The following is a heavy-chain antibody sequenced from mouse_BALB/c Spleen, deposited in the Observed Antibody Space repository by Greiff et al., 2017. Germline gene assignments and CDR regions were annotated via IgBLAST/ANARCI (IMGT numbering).Heavy chain of an antibody. CDR1: GFTLTDYG. CDR2: ICGGGST. CDR3: AKSRGGRLPPFYYAMDY. Sequence: VQLVESGPGLVAPSQTLSISCTASGFTLTDYGVSWIRQPPGKGLEWLGVICGGGSTYYNSALKSRLSISNDNSKIQVFLKKNSLRTDDTAMYYGAKSRGGRLPPFYYAMDYWGQGTSVTVSS. J-gene: IGHJ4*01. D-gene: IGHD2-2*01. V-gene: IGHV2-6-5*01.